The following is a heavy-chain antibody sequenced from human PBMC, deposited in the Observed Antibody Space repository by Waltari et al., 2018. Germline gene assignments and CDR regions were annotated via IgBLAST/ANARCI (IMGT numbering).Heavy chain of an antibody. CDR2: IYHSGST. Sequence: QVQLQETGPGLVKPSGTLSLTCAVSGGSISSSNWWSWVRQPPGTGLEWIGEIYHSGSTNYNPSLKSRVTISVDKSKNQFSLKLSSVTAADTAVYYCARLESANSSGWYDYYYGMDVWGQGTTVTVSS. D-gene: IGHD6-19*01. V-gene: IGHV4-4*02. J-gene: IGHJ6*02. CDR1: GGSISSSNW. CDR3: ARLESANSSGWYDYYYGMDV.